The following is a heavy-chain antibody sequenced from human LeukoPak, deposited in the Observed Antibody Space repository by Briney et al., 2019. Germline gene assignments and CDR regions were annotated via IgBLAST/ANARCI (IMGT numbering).Heavy chain of an antibody. CDR2: IYPNSGDT. D-gene: IGHD3-10*01. V-gene: IGHV1-2*02. CDR1: GYTFTGYY. Sequence: ASVKVSCKASGYTFTGYYIHWVRQAPGHGLEWMGWIYPNSGDTRYAQKFQGRVTMTGDTSITTAYMELSRLTSDDTAVYYCAKEGGTSGSGRKYFDYWGPGTLVTVSS. CDR3: AKEGGTSGSGRKYFDY. J-gene: IGHJ4*02.